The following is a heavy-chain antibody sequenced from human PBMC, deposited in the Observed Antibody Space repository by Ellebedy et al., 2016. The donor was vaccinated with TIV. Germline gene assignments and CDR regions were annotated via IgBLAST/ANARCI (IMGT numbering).Heavy chain of an antibody. CDR2: IYSGGST. D-gene: IGHD3-9*01. CDR3: AKGFDILTGYADY. V-gene: IGHV3-53*01. Sequence: GGSLRLSXAASGFTVSSNYMSWVRQAPGKGLEWVSVIYSGGSTYYADSVKGRFTISRDNSKNTLYLQMNSLRADDTAVYYCAKGFDILTGYADYWGQGTLVTVSS. CDR1: GFTVSSNY. J-gene: IGHJ4*02.